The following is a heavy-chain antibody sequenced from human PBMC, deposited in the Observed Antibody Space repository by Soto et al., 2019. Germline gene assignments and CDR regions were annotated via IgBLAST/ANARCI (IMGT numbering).Heavy chain of an antibody. CDR3: ARVRRYYYDSSGSPGAFDI. Sequence: SETLSLTCVVYGGSFSGYYWSWIRQPPGKGLEWIGEINHSGSTNYNPSLKSRVTISVDTSKNQFSLKLSSVTAADTAVYYCARVRRYYYDSSGSPGAFDIWGQGTMVTVSS. V-gene: IGHV4-34*01. CDR2: INHSGST. D-gene: IGHD3-22*01. J-gene: IGHJ3*02. CDR1: GGSFSGYY.